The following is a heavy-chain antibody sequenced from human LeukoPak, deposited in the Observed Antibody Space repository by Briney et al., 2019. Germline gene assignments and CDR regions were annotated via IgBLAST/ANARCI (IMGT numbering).Heavy chain of an antibody. V-gene: IGHV3-23*01. CDR2: ISGSGGST. J-gene: IGHJ5*02. CDR3: AKDSWRSVSSSPFDP. CDR1: GFTFSSYA. Sequence: GGSLRLSCAASGFTFSSYAMSWVRHAPGKGLEWVSAISGSGGSTYYADSVKGRFTISRDNSKNTLYLQMNSLRAEDTAVYYCAKDSWRSVSSSPFDPWGQGTLVTVSS. D-gene: IGHD5-12*01.